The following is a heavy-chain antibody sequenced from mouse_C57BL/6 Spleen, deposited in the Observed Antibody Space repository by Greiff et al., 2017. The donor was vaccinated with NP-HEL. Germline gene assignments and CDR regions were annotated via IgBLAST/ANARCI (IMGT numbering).Heavy chain of an antibody. CDR2: ISYDGSN. V-gene: IGHV3-6*01. D-gene: IGHD1-1*01. J-gene: IGHJ2*01. CDR3: ARVSYYYGSSYYFDY. Sequence: VQLQQSGPGLVKPSQSLSLTCSVTGYSITSGYYWNWIRQFPGNKLEWMGYISYDGSNNYNPSLKNRISITRDTSKNQIFLKLNSVTTEDTATYYCARVSYYYGSSYYFDYWGQGTTLTVSS. CDR1: GYSITSGYY.